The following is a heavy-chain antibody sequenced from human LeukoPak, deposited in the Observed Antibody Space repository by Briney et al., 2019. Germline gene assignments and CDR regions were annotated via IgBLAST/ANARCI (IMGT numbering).Heavy chain of an antibody. CDR2: MNPNSGNT. CDR3: ARGHLQAPVFSTTCYRASNWFDR. J-gene: IGHJ5*02. D-gene: IGHD6-13*01. CDR1: GYTFTSYD. Sequence: ASVTVSCQASGYTFTSYDINWVRQAPGQGLEWMGWMNPNSGNTGYAQKFRGRVTITTNTAISTAYMELSSLRSEDTAIYYCARGHLQAPVFSTTCYRASNWFDRWGQGTLVTVSS. V-gene: IGHV1-8*02.